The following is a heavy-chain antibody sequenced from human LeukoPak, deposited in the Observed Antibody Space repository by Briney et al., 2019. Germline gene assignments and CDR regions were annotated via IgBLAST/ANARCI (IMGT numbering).Heavy chain of an antibody. Sequence: SETLSLTCAVYGGSFSGYYWSWIRQPPGKGLEWIGEINHSGSTNYNPSLKSRVTISVDTSKNQFSLKLSSVTAADTAVYYCARDLVGAPNWGQGTLVTVSS. V-gene: IGHV4-34*01. CDR2: INHSGST. D-gene: IGHD1-26*01. J-gene: IGHJ4*02. CDR3: ARDLVGAPN. CDR1: GGSFSGYY.